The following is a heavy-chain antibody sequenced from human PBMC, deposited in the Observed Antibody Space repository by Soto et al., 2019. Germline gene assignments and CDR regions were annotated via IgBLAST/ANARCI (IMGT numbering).Heavy chain of an antibody. Sequence: QVQLQESGPGLVKPSETLSLTCSVSGDSISGYYWNWIRQPPGKGLEWIGYISYSGTTNYKPALKSQATISLDTSMNRFSLKVRSVTAADTAVYYFARGSEPGNYYYYYMDLWGKGTMVTVAS. J-gene: IGHJ6*03. V-gene: IGHV4-59*01. CDR2: ISYSGTT. CDR3: ARGSEPGNYYYYYMDL. D-gene: IGHD3-10*01. CDR1: GDSISGYY.